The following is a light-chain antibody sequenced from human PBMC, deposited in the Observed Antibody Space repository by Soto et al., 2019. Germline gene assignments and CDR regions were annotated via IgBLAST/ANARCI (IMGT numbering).Light chain of an antibody. V-gene: IGKV3-11*01. CDR3: QQRSNWPT. CDR1: QSVSSY. J-gene: IGKJ4*01. Sequence: EIVLTQSPATLSLSPGERATLSCRASQSVSSYLAWYQQKPGQAPRLLIYDASNRATGSPARFSGSGSGTDFTLTISSLEPEDFAVYDCQQRSNWPTCGGGTKVEIK. CDR2: DAS.